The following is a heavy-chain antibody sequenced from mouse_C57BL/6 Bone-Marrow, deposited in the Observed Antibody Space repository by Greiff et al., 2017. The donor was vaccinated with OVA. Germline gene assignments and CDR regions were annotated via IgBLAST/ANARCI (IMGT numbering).Heavy chain of an antibody. D-gene: IGHD2-4*01. J-gene: IGHJ2*01. CDR2: INPGSGGT. Sequence: VKLQESGAELVRPGTSVKVSCKASGYAFTNYLIEWVKQRPGQGLEWIGVINPGSGGTNYNEKFKGKATLTADKSSSTAYMQLSSLTSEDSAVYFCARKDIYYDYDGGFDYWGQGTTLTVSS. V-gene: IGHV1-54*01. CDR1: GYAFTNYL. CDR3: ARKDIYYDYDGGFDY.